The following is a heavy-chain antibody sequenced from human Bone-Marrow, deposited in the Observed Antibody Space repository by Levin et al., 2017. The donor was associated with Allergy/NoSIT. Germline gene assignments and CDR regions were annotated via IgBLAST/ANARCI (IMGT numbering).Heavy chain of an antibody. J-gene: IGHJ3*02. CDR2: IYPDDSDT. V-gene: IGHV5-51*01. Sequence: GGSLRLSCKASGYKFSTSWIGWVRQMPGKGLEWMGIIYPDDSDTRYSPSFQGQITISADRATTTAYLHWSRLKASDTAMYYCARQLRLLWFGESSLFDAFDIWGRGTMVTVSS. CDR3: ARQLRLLWFGESSLFDAFDI. D-gene: IGHD3-10*01. CDR1: GYKFSTSW.